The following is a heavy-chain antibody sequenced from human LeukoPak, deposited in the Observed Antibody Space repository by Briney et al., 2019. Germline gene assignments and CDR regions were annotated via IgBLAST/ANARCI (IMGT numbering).Heavy chain of an antibody. CDR3: STEDKYCTSTTCGWF. CDR1: GYTFSAYY. V-gene: IGHV1-2*02. D-gene: IGHD2-2*01. Sequence: GASVKVSCKASGYTFSAYYMHWVRQAPGQGLEWMGYMVPSSGVSHYSQKFQDRVTMTRDTSTSTAYLELSGLTSDDTAVYYCSTEDKYCTSTTCGWFCGQGTLVTVSS. J-gene: IGHJ4*02. CDR2: MVPSSGVS.